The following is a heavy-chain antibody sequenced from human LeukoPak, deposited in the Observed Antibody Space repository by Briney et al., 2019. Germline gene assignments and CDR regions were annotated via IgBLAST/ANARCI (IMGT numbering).Heavy chain of an antibody. J-gene: IGHJ4*02. V-gene: IGHV1-46*01. CDR3: ARDFNGYVDN. CDR2: ISPSGGST. CDR1: GYTFTSYY. D-gene: IGHD5-24*01. Sequence: ASVKVSCKASGYTFTSYYMHWVRQAPGQGLEWMGIISPSGGSTSSAQKFQGRVSTTRDTSTSTVYMELSSLRPEDTAVYYCARDFNGYVDNWGQGTLVTVSS.